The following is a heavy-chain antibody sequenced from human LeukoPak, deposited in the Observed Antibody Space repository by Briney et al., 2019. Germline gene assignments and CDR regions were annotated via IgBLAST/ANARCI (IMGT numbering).Heavy chain of an antibody. Sequence: ASVKASCKASGYTFTGYYMHWVRQAPAQGLEWMGWINPNSGGTNYAQKFQVRGTMTRDTSISTAYMELSRLRSDDTAVYYCARRLGSSRFDPWGQGTLVTVSS. CDR1: GYTFTGYY. J-gene: IGHJ5*02. V-gene: IGHV1-2*02. D-gene: IGHD6-13*01. CDR2: INPNSGGT. CDR3: ARRLGSSRFDP.